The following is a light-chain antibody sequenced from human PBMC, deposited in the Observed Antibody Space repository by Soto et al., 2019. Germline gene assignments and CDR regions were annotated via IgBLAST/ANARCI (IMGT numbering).Light chain of an antibody. Sequence: DIQLTQSPSFLSASVGDRVTITCRASQDISSSLAWYQQKPGKAPSLLIYAASTLQSGVPSRFSGSGSGTELTLTISSLQPEDFATYYCQQLNSYSITFGQGTRLEIK. CDR1: QDISSS. CDR2: AAS. CDR3: QQLNSYSIT. V-gene: IGKV1-9*01. J-gene: IGKJ5*01.